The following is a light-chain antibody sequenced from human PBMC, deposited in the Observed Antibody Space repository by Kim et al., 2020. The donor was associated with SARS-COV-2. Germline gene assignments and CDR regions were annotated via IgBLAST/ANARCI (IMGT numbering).Light chain of an antibody. CDR2: DVT. J-gene: IGLJ1*01. Sequence: QSALTQPRSVSESPGQSVTISCAGSSRDIGGFDHVSWYQQHPGKAPKVIIYDVTQRPSGVPDRFSASRSGNTAYLTISGLQPDDEADYYCCSYAGKYTYAFGTGTQLTVL. CDR3: CSYAGKYTYA. V-gene: IGLV2-11*01. CDR1: SRDIGGFDH.